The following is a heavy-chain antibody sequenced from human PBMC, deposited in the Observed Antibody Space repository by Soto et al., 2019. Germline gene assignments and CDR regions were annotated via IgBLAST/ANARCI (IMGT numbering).Heavy chain of an antibody. Sequence: PGGSLRLSCAASGFTFSSYGMHWVRQAPGKGLEWVAVIWYDGSNKYYADSVKGRFTISRDNSKNTLYLQMNSLRAEDTAVYYCARDEQLVLFYYGTDVWGQGTTVTVS. V-gene: IGHV3-33*01. D-gene: IGHD6-13*01. CDR1: GFTFSSYG. CDR3: ARDEQLVLFYYGTDV. CDR2: IWYDGSNK. J-gene: IGHJ6*02.